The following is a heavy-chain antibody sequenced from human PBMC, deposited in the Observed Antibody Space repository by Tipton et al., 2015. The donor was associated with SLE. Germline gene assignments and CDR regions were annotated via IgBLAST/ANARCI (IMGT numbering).Heavy chain of an antibody. Sequence: QSGAEVKKPGASVKISCKASGYSFTSYYIHWVRQAPGQGLEWMGIIDPSGGSTSYAQKFQGRVTVTRDTSTSTVYMELSSLRSEDTAVYYCARSLTYYYDSSGLLGYWGQGTLVTVSS. CDR1: GYSFTSYY. D-gene: IGHD3-22*01. V-gene: IGHV1-46*01. CDR2: IDPSGGST. CDR3: ARSLTYYYDSSGLLGY. J-gene: IGHJ4*02.